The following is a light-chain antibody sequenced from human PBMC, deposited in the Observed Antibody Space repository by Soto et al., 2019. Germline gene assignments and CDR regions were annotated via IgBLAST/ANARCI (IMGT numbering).Light chain of an antibody. CDR2: GTS. CDR1: LSISNS. V-gene: IGKV3-20*01. CDR3: QQYGTSEII. Sequence: EIVLTQSPATLSLSPVERATLSCRASLSISNSLAWYQQRPGQAPRLLIYGTSSRASGIPDRFSGSGSGTDFTLTISRLETEDFAVFYCQQYGTSEIIFGQGTRLEIK. J-gene: IGKJ5*01.